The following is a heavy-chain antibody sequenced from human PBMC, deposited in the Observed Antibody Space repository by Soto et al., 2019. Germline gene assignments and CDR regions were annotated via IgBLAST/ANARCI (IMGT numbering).Heavy chain of an antibody. J-gene: IGHJ4*02. D-gene: IGHD2-15*01. Sequence: ASETLSLTCTVSGGSISSYYWSWIRQPPGKGLEWIGYIYYSGSTNYNPSLKSRVTISVDTSKNQFSLKLSSVTAADTAVYYCARVRLYCSGGSCQAFYFDYWGQGTLVTVSS. CDR2: IYYSGST. CDR1: GGSISSYY. V-gene: IGHV4-59*01. CDR3: ARVRLYCSGGSCQAFYFDY.